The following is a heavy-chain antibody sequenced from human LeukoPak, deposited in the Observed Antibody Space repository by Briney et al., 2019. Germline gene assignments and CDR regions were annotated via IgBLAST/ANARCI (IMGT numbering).Heavy chain of an antibody. CDR3: AKVGTTVTTHWYFDV. V-gene: IGHV3-30*04. D-gene: IGHD4-17*01. CDR2: ISYDGTNK. J-gene: IGHJ2*01. CDR1: GFTFSSYA. Sequence: GRSLRLSCAASGFTFSSYAMHWVRQAPGKGLEWVTVISYDGTNKYFAESVKGRFSISRDNSKNTLYLQMNSLRSEDTAVYYCAKVGTTVTTHWYFDVWGRGTLVTVSS.